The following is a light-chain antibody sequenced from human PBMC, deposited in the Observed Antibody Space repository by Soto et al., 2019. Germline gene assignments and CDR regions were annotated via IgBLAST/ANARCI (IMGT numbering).Light chain of an antibody. CDR2: VTS. CDR3: QHTFSAPVT. Sequence: DIQMTQSPSSLSASVGDRVIVTCRTSQNITKFLNWYQEKPGKAPKVLIYVTSNLENGVPSRFSGSGSGTHFTLSISSLQPEDFATYYCQHTFSAPVTFGPGTRVEVK. J-gene: IGKJ1*01. V-gene: IGKV1-39*01. CDR1: QNITKF.